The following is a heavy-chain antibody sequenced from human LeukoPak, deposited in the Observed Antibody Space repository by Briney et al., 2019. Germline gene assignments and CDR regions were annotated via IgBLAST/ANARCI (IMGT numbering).Heavy chain of an antibody. CDR2: INHSGST. J-gene: IGHJ3*02. V-gene: IGHV4-34*01. CDR3: ARGRPFWNYYDSSGYSGAFDI. CDR1: GGSFSGYY. D-gene: IGHD3-22*01. Sequence: SETLSLTCAVYGGSFSGYYWSWIRQPPGKGLEWIGEINHSGSTNYNPSLKSRVTISVDTSKNQFSLKLSSVTAADTAVYYCARGRPFWNYYDSSGYSGAFDIWGQGTMVTVSS.